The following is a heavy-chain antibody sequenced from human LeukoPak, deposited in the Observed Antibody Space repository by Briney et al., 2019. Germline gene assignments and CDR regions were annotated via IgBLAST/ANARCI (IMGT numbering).Heavy chain of an antibody. CDR2: IWYGGSNK. J-gene: IGHJ6*03. CDR3: AKDDGLRGQYYYYYMDV. V-gene: IGHV3-30*02. D-gene: IGHD4-17*01. Sequence: PGGSLRLSCAASGFTFSSYGMHWVRQAPGKGLEWVAVIWYGGSNKYYADSVKGRFTISRDNSKNTLYLQMNSLRAEDTAVYYCAKDDGLRGQYYYYYMDVWGKGTTVTVSS. CDR1: GFTFSSYG.